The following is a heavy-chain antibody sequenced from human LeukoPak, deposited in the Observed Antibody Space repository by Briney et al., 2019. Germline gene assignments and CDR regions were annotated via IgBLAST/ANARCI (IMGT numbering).Heavy chain of an antibody. Sequence: SETLSLTCAVYGGSFSGYYWSWIRQPPGKGLKWIGEINHSGSTNYNPSLKSRVTISVDTSKNQFSLKLSSVTAADTAVYYCARQGTRYYDYVWGSYRKGFGFDYWGQGTLVTVSS. CDR2: INHSGST. CDR3: ARQGTRYYDYVWGSYRKGFGFDY. CDR1: GGSFSGYY. D-gene: IGHD3-16*02. J-gene: IGHJ4*02. V-gene: IGHV4-34*01.